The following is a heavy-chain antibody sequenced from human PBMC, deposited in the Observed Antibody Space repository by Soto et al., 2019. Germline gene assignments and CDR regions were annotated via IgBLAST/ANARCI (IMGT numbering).Heavy chain of an antibody. J-gene: IGHJ5*02. CDR3: ARLSAVGLDP. D-gene: IGHD3-10*01. CDR1: GCYVSSYY. CDR2: SGTT. V-gene: IGHV4-59*02. Sequence: QVQLQESGPGLVKPSETLSLTCTVSGCYVSSYYWSWIRQTPGKGLEWIGYSGTTNNNPSLKSRVTRSVDTSKNQFSLNLSSVTAADTAVYYCARLSAVGLDPWGQGTLVTVAS.